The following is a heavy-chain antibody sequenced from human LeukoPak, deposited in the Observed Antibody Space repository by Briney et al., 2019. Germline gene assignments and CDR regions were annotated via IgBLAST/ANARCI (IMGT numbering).Heavy chain of an antibody. CDR3: ASWGYYYDSSGSFDY. Sequence: SETLSLTCTVSGGSISSYYWSWIRQPPGKGLEWIGYIYYSGSTNYNPSLKSRVTISVDRTKNQFSLKLSSVTAADTAVYYCASWGYYYDSSGSFDYWGQGTVVTVSS. CDR2: IYYSGST. V-gene: IGHV4-59*08. CDR1: GGSISSYY. D-gene: IGHD3-22*01. J-gene: IGHJ4*02.